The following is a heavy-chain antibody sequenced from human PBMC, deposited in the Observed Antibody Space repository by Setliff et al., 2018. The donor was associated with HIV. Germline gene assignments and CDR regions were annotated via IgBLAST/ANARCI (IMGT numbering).Heavy chain of an antibody. CDR2: IYTSGLT. CDR1: GGSINSGGYY. D-gene: IGHD3-10*01. CDR3: ARARYIVIRGDAGMDV. Sequence: SETLSLTCTVSGGSINSGGYYWVWIRQPALKGLEWIGRIYTSGLTNYNPSLKSRVTISVGTSKNQVSLKLSSVTASDTAVYYCARARYIVIRGDAGMDVWGPGTTVTVSS. J-gene: IGHJ6*02. V-gene: IGHV4-61*02.